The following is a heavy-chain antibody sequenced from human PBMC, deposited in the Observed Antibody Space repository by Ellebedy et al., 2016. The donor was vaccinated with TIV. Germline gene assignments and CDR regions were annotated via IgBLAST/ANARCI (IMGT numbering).Heavy chain of an antibody. Sequence: GGSLRLSCAASGFTFSSYAMSWVRQAPGKGLEWVAVISYDGSNKYYADSVKGRFTISRDNSKNTLYLQMNSLRAEDTAVYYCARGRTGTTKLLDYWGQGTLVTVSS. CDR3: ARGRTGTTKLLDY. CDR2: ISYDGSNK. D-gene: IGHD4-17*01. V-gene: IGHV3-30-3*01. CDR1: GFTFSSYA. J-gene: IGHJ4*02.